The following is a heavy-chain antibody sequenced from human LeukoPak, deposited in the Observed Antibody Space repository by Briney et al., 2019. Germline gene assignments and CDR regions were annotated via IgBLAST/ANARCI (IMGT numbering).Heavy chain of an antibody. CDR3: ARDLFPTYYYDSSGYYSDY. CDR2: INPSGGSR. D-gene: IGHD3-22*01. J-gene: IGHJ4*02. V-gene: IGHV1-46*01. CDR1: GYTFTSYY. Sequence: ASVKVSCKASGYTFTSYYMHWVRQAPGQGLEWMGIINPSGGSRSYAQKCQGRVTMTRDTSTSTVYMELSSLRSEDTAVYYCARDLFPTYYYDSSGYYSDYWGQGTLVTVSS.